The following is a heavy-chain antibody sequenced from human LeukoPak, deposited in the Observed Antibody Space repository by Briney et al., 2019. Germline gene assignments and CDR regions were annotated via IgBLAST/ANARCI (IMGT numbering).Heavy chain of an antibody. V-gene: IGHV3-7*01. Sequence: GGSLRLSCAASGFTFSSYWMSWVRQAPGKGLEWVAKIKPDGSEKYYVDSVKGRFTISRDNAENSLYLQMDSLRAEDTAVYYCARSRYYFDYWGQGTLVTVSS. J-gene: IGHJ4*02. CDR3: ARSRYYFDY. CDR1: GFTFSSYW. CDR2: IKPDGSEK.